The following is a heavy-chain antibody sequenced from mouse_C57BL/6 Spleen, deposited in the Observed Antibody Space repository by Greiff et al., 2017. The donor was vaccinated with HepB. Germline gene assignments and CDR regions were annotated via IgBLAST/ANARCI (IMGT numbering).Heavy chain of an antibody. CDR2: IYPRSGNT. D-gene: IGHD3-2*02. CDR3: ARQLRLPYYYAMDY. J-gene: IGHJ4*01. V-gene: IGHV1-81*01. CDR1: GYTFTSYG. Sequence: QVQLQQSGAELARPGASVKLSCKASGYTFTSYGISWVKQRTGQGLEWIGVIYPRSGNTYYNEKFKGKATLTADKSSSTAYMELRSLTSEDSAVYFCARQLRLPYYYAMDYWGQGTSVTVSS.